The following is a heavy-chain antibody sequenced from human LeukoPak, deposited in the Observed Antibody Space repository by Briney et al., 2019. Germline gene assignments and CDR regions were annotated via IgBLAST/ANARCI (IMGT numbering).Heavy chain of an antibody. J-gene: IGHJ3*02. CDR2: IYYRGST. V-gene: IGHV4-39*01. D-gene: IGHD6-13*01. CDR3: ARLVWRQQPDAFDI. Sequence: PETLSLTCTVSGGSISSSSYSWGWIRQPPGKGLEWIGIIYYRGSTYYNPSLKSRVTISVDTSKNQFSLKLSSVTAADTAVYYCARLVWRQQPDAFDIWGQGTMVTVST. CDR1: GGSISSSSYS.